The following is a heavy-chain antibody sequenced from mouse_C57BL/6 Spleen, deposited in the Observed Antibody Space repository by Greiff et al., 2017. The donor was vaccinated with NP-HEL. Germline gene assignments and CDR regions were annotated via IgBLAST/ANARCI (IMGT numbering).Heavy chain of an antibody. J-gene: IGHJ2*01. D-gene: IGHD2-4*01. CDR2: ISYDGSN. CDR3: ARDGDYDGASFDY. V-gene: IGHV3-6*01. CDR1: GYSITSGYY. Sequence: EVQLQESGPGLVKPSQSLSLTCSVTGYSITSGYYWNWIRQFPGNKLEWMGYISYDGSNNYNPSLKNRISITRDTSKNQFFLKLNSVTTEDTATYYWARDGDYDGASFDYWGQGTTLTVSS.